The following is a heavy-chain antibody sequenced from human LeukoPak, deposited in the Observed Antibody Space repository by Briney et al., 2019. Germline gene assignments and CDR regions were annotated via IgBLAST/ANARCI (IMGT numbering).Heavy chain of an antibody. J-gene: IGHJ4*02. CDR2: IKSNVDGGTT. V-gene: IGHV3-15*01. CDR1: GLSFSSAW. Sequence: PGGSLRLSCAASGLSFSSAWMNWVRLAPGKGLEWVGRIKSNVDGGTTHYAAPVKGRFTISRDDSKNTPYLQMNSLKTEDTAVYYCTTLTVPHYWGQGTLVTVSS. CDR3: TTLTVPHY.